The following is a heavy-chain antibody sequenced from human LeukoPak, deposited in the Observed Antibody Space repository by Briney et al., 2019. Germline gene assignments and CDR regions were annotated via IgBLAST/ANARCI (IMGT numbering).Heavy chain of an antibody. Sequence: GGSLRLSCAASGFTFSNYGMSWVRQAPGKGLEWVASIKQDGSEKFYVDSVKGRFTISRDNAKSPLYLQMNSLGADDTAVYYCARRYFDYWGQGTLVTVSS. CDR1: GFTFSNYG. V-gene: IGHV3-7*01. CDR3: ARRYFDY. J-gene: IGHJ4*02. CDR2: IKQDGSEK.